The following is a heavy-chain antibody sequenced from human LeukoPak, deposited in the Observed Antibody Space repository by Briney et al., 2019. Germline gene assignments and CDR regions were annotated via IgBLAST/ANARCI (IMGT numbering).Heavy chain of an antibody. J-gene: IGHJ4*02. CDR1: GGSLSSYY. CDR2: IYYSGST. D-gene: IGHD4-17*01. V-gene: IGHV4-59*08. Sequence: SETLSLTCPVSGGSLSSYYWSWIRQPPGKGLEWIGYIYYSGSTNYNPSLRSRVTISVDTSKNQFSLKLSSVTAADTAVYYCARGGNYGDYDGYFDYWGQGTLVTVSS. CDR3: ARGGNYGDYDGYFDY.